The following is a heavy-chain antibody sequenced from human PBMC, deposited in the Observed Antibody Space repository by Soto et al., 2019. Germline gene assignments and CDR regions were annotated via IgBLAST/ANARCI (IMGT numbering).Heavy chain of an antibody. CDR3: AKRIGDYIWGSYRD. CDR1: GFTFSTYA. Sequence: VQLLESGGALVQPGGSLRLSCAASGFTFSTYAMSWVRQAPGKGLEWVSVISASGGGTYYAESVKGRFTISRDNSKNTLYLQMNSLRGEDTAVYYCAKRIGDYIWGSYRDWGQGTLVTVSS. V-gene: IGHV3-23*01. CDR2: ISASGGGT. D-gene: IGHD3-16*02. J-gene: IGHJ4*02.